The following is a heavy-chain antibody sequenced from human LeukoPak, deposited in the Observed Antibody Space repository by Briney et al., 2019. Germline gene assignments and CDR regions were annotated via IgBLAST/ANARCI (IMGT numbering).Heavy chain of an antibody. Sequence: GGSLRLSCAASGFTFSDYYMSWIRQAPGKGLEWVSVIYSGGSTYYADSVKGRFTISRDNSKNTLYLQMNSLRAEDTAVYYCARGRSGSYSIDYWGQGTLVTVSS. CDR2: IYSGGST. CDR3: ARGRSGSYSIDY. D-gene: IGHD1-26*01. V-gene: IGHV3-66*01. J-gene: IGHJ4*02. CDR1: GFTFSDYY.